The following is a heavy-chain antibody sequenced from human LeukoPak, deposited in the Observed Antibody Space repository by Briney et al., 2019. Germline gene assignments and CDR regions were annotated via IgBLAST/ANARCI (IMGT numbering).Heavy chain of an antibody. Sequence: SQTLSLICAISGDIVSSNSAAWNWIRQSPSRGLEWLGRTYYRSKWYNEYASSVKSRITINPDTSQNQFSLQLNSVTPEDTAVYFCARSKGYFDLWGRGTLVTVSS. D-gene: IGHD4-11*01. CDR2: TYYRSKWYN. J-gene: IGHJ2*01. V-gene: IGHV6-1*01. CDR3: ARSKGYFDL. CDR1: GDIVSSNSAA.